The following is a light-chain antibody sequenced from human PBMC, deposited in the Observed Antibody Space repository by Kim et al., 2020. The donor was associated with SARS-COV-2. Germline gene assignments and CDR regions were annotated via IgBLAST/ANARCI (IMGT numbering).Light chain of an antibody. V-gene: IGKV1-17*01. CDR1: QDIRND. Sequence: AAVEDRVTVPCRASQDIRNDLGWYQQNPGRAPKRLIYGASNLQSGVPSRFSGSGSETEFTLTINSLQPEDFATYFCLQHRTYPITFGQGTRLEIK. CDR2: GAS. J-gene: IGKJ5*01. CDR3: LQHRTYPIT.